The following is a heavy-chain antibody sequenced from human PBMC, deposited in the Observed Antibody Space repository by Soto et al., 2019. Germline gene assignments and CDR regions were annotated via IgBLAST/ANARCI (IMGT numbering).Heavy chain of an antibody. V-gene: IGHV3-23*01. J-gene: IGHJ6*02. D-gene: IGHD6-13*01. CDR2: ISGSGGST. CDR3: AKDEQQLATPTLFTYYYYGMDV. CDR1: GFTFSSYA. Sequence: PGGSLRLSCAASGFTFSSYAMSWVRQAPGKGLEWVSAISGSGGSTYYADSVKGRFTISRDNSKNTLYLQMNSLRAEDTAVYYCAKDEQQLATPTLFTYYYYGMDVWGQGTTVTVSS.